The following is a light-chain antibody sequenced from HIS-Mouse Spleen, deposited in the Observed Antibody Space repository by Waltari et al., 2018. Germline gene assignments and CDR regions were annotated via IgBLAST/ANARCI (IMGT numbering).Light chain of an antibody. CDR3: CSYAGSSTLV. Sequence: QSALTQPASVSVSPGQSITISCTGTTSDVRRSNLVHRYQQHPGKAPKLMIDEGSNRPSGVSNPCSGSKSGNTASLTISGLQAEDEADYYCCSYAGSSTLVFGGGTKLTVL. CDR2: EGS. V-gene: IGLV2-23*01. CDR1: TSDVRRSNL. J-gene: IGLJ2*01.